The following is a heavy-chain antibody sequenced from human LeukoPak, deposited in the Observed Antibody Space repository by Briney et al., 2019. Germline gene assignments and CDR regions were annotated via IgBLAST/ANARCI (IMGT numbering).Heavy chain of an antibody. Sequence: GGSLRLSCAASEFTFSSHAMIWVRQAPGKGLEWVSSITSTSSHIFYADSVKGRFTISRDNAKNTLYLQMNSLRAEDTAVYYCAREGPDAFDIWGQGTMVTVSS. CDR1: EFTFSSHA. CDR3: AREGPDAFDI. CDR2: ITSTSSHI. V-gene: IGHV3-21*01. J-gene: IGHJ3*02.